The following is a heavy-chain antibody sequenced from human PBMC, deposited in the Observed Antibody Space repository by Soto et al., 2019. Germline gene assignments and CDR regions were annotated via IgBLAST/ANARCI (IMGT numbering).Heavy chain of an antibody. CDR2: INAGNGNT. D-gene: IGHD6-19*01. V-gene: IGHV1-3*01. J-gene: IGHJ4*02. Sequence: ASVKVSCKASGYTFTSYAVHWVRQAPGQRLEWMGWINAGNGNTKYSQKFQGRDTITRDTSASTAYMELSSQRSEDTAVYYCSRDRCSGWFGDYFDYWGQGTLVTVSS. CDR1: GYTFTSYA. CDR3: SRDRCSGWFGDYFDY.